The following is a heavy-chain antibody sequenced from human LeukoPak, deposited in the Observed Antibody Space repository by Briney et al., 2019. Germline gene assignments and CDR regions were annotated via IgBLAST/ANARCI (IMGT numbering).Heavy chain of an antibody. CDR1: GGSFSGYY. V-gene: IGHV4-34*01. J-gene: IGHJ4*02. D-gene: IGHD4-17*01. CDR3: ARGYGDYNPLFDY. CDR2: INHSGST. Sequence: SETLSLTCAVYGGSFSGYYWSWIRQPPGKGLEWIGEINHSGSTNYNPSLKSRVTISVDTSKNQFSLKLSSVTAADTAVYYCARGYGDYNPLFDYWGQGTPVTVSS.